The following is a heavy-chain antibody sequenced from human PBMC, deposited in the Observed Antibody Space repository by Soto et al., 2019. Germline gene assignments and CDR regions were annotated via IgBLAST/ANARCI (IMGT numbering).Heavy chain of an antibody. Sequence: SETLSLTCAVSGGSISSGGYSWSWIRQPPGKGLEWIGYIYRSGSTYYNPSLKSRVTISVDRSKNQFSLKLSSVTAADTAVYYCARVRRSYYYFDYWGQGTLVTVSS. D-gene: IGHD3-10*01. J-gene: IGHJ4*02. CDR1: GGSISSGGYS. CDR3: ARVRRSYYYFDY. V-gene: IGHV4-30-2*01. CDR2: IYRSGST.